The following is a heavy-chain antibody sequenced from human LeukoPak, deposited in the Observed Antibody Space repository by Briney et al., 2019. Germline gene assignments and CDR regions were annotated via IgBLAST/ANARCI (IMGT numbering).Heavy chain of an antibody. D-gene: IGHD2-2*01. CDR1: GFTFSSYD. V-gene: IGHV3-13*01. J-gene: IGHJ5*02. CDR3: ARGSVPAAHPSDNWFDP. CDR2: IGTAGDT. Sequence: GGSLRLSCAASGFTFSSYDMHWVRQATGKGLEWVSAIGTAGDTYYPGSVKGRFTISRENAKNSLYLQMNSLRAGDTAVYYCARGSVPAAHPSDNWFDPWGQGTLVTVSS.